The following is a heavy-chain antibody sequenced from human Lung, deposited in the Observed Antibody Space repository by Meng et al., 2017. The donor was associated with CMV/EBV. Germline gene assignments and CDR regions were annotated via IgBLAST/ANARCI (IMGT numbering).Heavy chain of an antibody. CDR3: ARVGGYCSSTSCDNWFDP. Sequence: SCSGYYWSWIRQPPGQGLEWIGEINHSGSTNYNPSLKSRVTISVDTSKNQFSLKLSSVTAADTAVYYCARVGGYCSSTSCDNWFDPWGQGTLVTVSS. CDR2: INHSGST. V-gene: IGHV4-34*01. D-gene: IGHD2-2*01. CDR1: SCSGYY. J-gene: IGHJ5*02.